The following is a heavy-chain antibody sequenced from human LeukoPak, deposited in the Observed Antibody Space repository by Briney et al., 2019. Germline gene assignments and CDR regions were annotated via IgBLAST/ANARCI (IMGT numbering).Heavy chain of an antibody. CDR2: INPNSGGT. CDR3: ARGDNWGSEAH. Sequence: ASVKVSCKASGYTFTGYYMHWVRQAPGQGLEWMGRINPNSGGTNYGQKFQGRVTMTRDTSISTAYMELSRLRSDDTAVYYCARGDNWGSEAHWGQGTLVTVSS. V-gene: IGHV1-2*06. J-gene: IGHJ4*02. CDR1: GYTFTGYY. D-gene: IGHD7-27*01.